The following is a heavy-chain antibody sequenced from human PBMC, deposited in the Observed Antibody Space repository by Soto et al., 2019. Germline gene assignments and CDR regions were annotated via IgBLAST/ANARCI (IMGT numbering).Heavy chain of an antibody. J-gene: IGHJ4*02. CDR2: IYHSGST. CDR1: GGSISSGGYS. D-gene: IGHD3-22*01. CDR3: ARGSEGSWADGSSGFDY. Sequence: PSETLSLTCAVSGGSISSGGYSWSWIRQPPGKGLEWIGYIYHSGSTYYNPSLKSRVTISVDRSKNQFSLKLSSVTAADTAVYYCARGSEGSWADGSSGFDYWGQGTLVTVSS. V-gene: IGHV4-30-2*01.